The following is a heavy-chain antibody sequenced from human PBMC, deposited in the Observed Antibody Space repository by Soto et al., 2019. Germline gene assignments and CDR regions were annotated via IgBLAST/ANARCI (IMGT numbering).Heavy chain of an antibody. V-gene: IGHV1-18*01. CDR2: ISAYNGHT. CDR1: GYTFISYG. Sequence: GASVKVSCKASGYTFISYGISWVRQAPGQGLERMGWISAYNGHTKYAQKFQGRVTMTTDTATSTAYMELRRLTSDDTALYYCARDNGASSTPHTNDYWGQGTLVTVSS. CDR3: ARDNGASSTPHTNDY. D-gene: IGHD2-8*01. J-gene: IGHJ4*02.